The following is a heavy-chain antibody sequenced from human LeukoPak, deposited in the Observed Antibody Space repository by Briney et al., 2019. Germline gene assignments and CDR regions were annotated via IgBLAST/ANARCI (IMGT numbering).Heavy chain of an antibody. CDR3: ARDGCMESTICCYFPEYFHH. D-gene: IGHD2-2*01. Sequence: ASVKVSCKASGYTFTRYYMHWVRQAPGQGLEWMGIINPSGGSTSYAQKFQGRVTMTRDTSTSTVYMELSSLRSADTAVYYCARDGCMESTICCYFPEYFHHWGQGTLVTVSS. CDR2: INPSGGST. J-gene: IGHJ1*01. CDR1: GYTFTRYY. V-gene: IGHV1-46*01.